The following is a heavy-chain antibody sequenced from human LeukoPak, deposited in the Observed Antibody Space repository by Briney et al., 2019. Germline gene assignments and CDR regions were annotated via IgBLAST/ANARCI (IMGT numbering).Heavy chain of an antibody. CDR1: GGSISSGGYY. CDR2: IYYSGST. J-gene: IGHJ4*02. V-gene: IGHV4-31*03. Sequence: PSETLSLTCTVSGGSISSGGYYWSWIRQHPGKGLEWIGYIYYSGSTYYNPSLKSRVTISVDTSKNQFSLKLSSVTAADTAVYYCARSLLGGSYYLFDYWGQGTLVTVSS. CDR3: ARSLLGGSYYLFDY. D-gene: IGHD1-26*01.